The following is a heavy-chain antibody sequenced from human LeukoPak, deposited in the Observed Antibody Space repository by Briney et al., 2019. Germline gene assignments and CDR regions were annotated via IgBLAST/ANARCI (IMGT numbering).Heavy chain of an antibody. CDR1: GFNFSGYY. J-gene: IGHJ6*03. CDR2: IDPSATSI. CDR3: ARSKGYNYDAPYYYYYYMDV. Sequence: GGSLRLSCTASGFNFSGYYMTWIRQAPGKGLEWVSYIDPSATSIYYADSIEGRFTTSRDNTRNSLYLQMNSLSAEDTAVYYCARSKGYNYDAPYYYYYYMDVWGKGTTVTVSS. D-gene: IGHD5-18*01. V-gene: IGHV3-11*01.